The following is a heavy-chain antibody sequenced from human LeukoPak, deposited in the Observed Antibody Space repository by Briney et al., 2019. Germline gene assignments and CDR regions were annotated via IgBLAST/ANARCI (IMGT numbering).Heavy chain of an antibody. D-gene: IGHD3-22*01. CDR1: GFTFSSYG. J-gene: IGHJ1*01. CDR3: AKDSTRRYYYDSSGYYYHQRVLQH. V-gene: IGHV3-30*02. CDR2: IRYDGSNK. Sequence: GGSLRLSCAASGFTFSSYGMHWVRRAPGKGLEWVAFIRYDGSNKYYADSVKGRFTISRDNSKNTLYLQMNSLRAEDTAVYYCAKDSTRRYYYDSSGYYYHQRVLQHCGQGTLVTVSS.